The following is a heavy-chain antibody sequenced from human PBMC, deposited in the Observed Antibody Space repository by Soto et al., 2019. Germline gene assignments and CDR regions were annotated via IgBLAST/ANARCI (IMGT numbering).Heavy chain of an antibody. CDR1: GYTFISYH. D-gene: IGHD1-26*01. CDR3: ARVRAGATVFNY. Sequence: VSCKASGYTFISYHMHWVRQAPGQGLEWMGIINPSGGSTNYAQKFQGRVTMTRDTSTSTVYMELSSLRSEDTAVYYCARVRAGATVFNYWGQGTLVTSPQ. CDR2: INPSGGST. V-gene: IGHV1-46*01. J-gene: IGHJ4*02.